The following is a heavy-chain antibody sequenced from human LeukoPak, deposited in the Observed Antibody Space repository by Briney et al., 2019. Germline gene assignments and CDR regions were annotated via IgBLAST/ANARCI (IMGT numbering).Heavy chain of an antibody. CDR1: GGSISSYY. D-gene: IGHD1-1*01. Sequence: PSESLSLTCTVSGGSISSYYWSWIRQHPGKGLEWIGYIYYSGSTYYNPSLKSRVTISVDTSKNQFSLKLSSVTAADTAVYYCARDRERRGIDYWGQGTLVTVSS. J-gene: IGHJ4*02. CDR2: IYYSGST. V-gene: IGHV4-59*06. CDR3: ARDRERRGIDY.